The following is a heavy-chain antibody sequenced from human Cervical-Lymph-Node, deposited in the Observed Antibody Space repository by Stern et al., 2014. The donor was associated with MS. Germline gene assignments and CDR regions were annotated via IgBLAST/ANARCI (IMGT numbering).Heavy chain of an antibody. CDR3: ARDYEDTSMLFDH. CDR2: ISNDGNHK. CDR1: GFTFRSYG. J-gene: IGHJ4*02. D-gene: IGHD2-8*01. V-gene: IGHV3-30*03. Sequence: VQLVESGGAVVQPGRSLRLSCAASGFTFRSYGMHWVRQAPGKGLAWVTVISNDGNHKYYAASVKGRFTISRDNSKNTLHLQMNSVTPDDTAIYYCARDYEDTSMLFDHWGQGTLVTVSS.